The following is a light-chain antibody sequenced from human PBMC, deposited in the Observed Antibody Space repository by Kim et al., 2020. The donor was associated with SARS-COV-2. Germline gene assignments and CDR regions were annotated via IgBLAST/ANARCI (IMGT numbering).Light chain of an antibody. CDR1: QSFSSSY. J-gene: IGKJ4*01. CDR3: QQYGSSTGLT. CDR2: GAS. Sequence: PGGRAPLSCRASQSFSSSYLAWYQQKPGQAPRLLIYGASSRATGIPDRFSGSGSGTDFTLTISRLEPEDFAVYYCQQYGSSTGLTFGGGTKVEIK. V-gene: IGKV3-20*01.